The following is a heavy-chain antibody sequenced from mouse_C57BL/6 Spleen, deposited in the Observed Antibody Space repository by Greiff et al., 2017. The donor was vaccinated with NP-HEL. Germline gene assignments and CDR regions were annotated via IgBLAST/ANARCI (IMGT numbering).Heavy chain of an antibody. Sequence: EVKLQESGEGLVKPGGSLKLSCAASGFTFSSYAMSWVRQTPEKRLEWVAYISSGGDYIYYADTVKGRFTISRDNARNTLYLQMSSLKSEDTAMYYCTRDRDGYYAMDYWGQGTSVTVSS. D-gene: IGHD2-3*01. CDR2: ISSGGDYI. J-gene: IGHJ4*01. CDR1: GFTFSSYA. V-gene: IGHV5-9-1*02. CDR3: TRDRDGYYAMDY.